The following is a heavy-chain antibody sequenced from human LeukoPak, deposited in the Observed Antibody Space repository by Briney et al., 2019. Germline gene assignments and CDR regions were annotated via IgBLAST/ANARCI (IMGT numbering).Heavy chain of an antibody. Sequence: SVKVSCKASGGTFSSYTISWVRQAPGQGLEWMGRIIPTLGIANYAQKFQGRVTITADKSTSTAYMELSSLRSEDTAVYYCAREGHRYYDSSGYKWWGQGTLVTVSS. V-gene: IGHV1-69*04. CDR3: AREGHRYYDSSGYKW. D-gene: IGHD3-22*01. J-gene: IGHJ4*02. CDR1: GGTFSSYT. CDR2: IIPTLGIA.